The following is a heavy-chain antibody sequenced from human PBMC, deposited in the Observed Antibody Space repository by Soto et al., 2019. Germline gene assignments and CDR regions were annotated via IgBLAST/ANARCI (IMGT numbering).Heavy chain of an antibody. CDR2: IYYSGST. CDR3: ARGGWYDQYYGMDV. CDR1: GGSISSGGYY. J-gene: IGHJ6*02. Sequence: SETLSLTCTVSGGSISSGGYYWSWIRQHPGKGLEWIGYIYYSGSTYYNPSLKSRVTISVDTSKNQFSLQLKSVTPEDTAVYFCARGGWYDQYYGMDVFGQGTTVTVSS. V-gene: IGHV4-31*03. D-gene: IGHD6-19*01.